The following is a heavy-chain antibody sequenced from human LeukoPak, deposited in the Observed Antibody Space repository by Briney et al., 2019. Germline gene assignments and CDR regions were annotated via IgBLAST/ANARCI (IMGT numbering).Heavy chain of an antibody. CDR2: ISSSSYI. V-gene: IGHV3-21*01. J-gene: IGHJ4*02. CDR1: GFTFSSYS. D-gene: IGHD4-17*01. Sequence: RGSLRLSCAASGFTFSSYSMNWVRQAPGKGLEWVSSISSSSYIYYADSVKGRFTISRDNAKNSLYLQMNSLRAEDTAVYYCARSNGDYVYYFDYWGQGTLVTVSS. CDR3: ARSNGDYVYYFDY.